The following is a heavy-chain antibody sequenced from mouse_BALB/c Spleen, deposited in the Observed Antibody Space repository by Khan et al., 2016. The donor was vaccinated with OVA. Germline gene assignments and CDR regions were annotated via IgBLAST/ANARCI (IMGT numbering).Heavy chain of an antibody. CDR2: INPHNDGT. Sequence: VQLQQSGPELVKPGASVKMSCKASGYTFTNYIIHWVKQKPGQGLEWIGYINPHNDGTKYNEKFKGKATLTSDKSSSTAYMELSGLTSEDSAVYYCARDYGSSFRFAYWGQGTLVTVSA. J-gene: IGHJ3*01. V-gene: IGHV1S136*01. CDR1: GYTFTNYI. D-gene: IGHD1-1*01. CDR3: ARDYGSSFRFAY.